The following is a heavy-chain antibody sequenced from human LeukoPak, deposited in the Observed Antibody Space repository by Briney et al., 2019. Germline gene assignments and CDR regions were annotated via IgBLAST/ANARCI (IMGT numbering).Heavy chain of an antibody. CDR3: ARGGYYYDSSGYRHRNWFDP. Sequence: QPGGSLRLSCAASGFTFSSYSMNWVRQAPGKGLEWVSYISSSSSTIYYADSVKGRFTISRDNAKNSLYLQMNSLRAEDTAVYYCARGGYYYDSSGYRHRNWFDPWGQGTLVTVSS. CDR2: ISSSSSTI. J-gene: IGHJ5*02. CDR1: GFTFSSYS. V-gene: IGHV3-48*04. D-gene: IGHD3-22*01.